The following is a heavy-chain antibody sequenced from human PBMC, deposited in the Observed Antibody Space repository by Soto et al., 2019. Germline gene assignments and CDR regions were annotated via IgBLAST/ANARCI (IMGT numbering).Heavy chain of an antibody. V-gene: IGHV5-51*01. D-gene: IGHD6-13*01. CDR2: IYPGVSDT. J-gene: IGHJ6*02. CDR3: ARTSAAGKYYYGMDV. CDR1: GYSFTSYW. Sequence: PGEALKISCKCSGYSFTSYWIGWVRQMPGKGLEWMGIIYPGVSDTRYSPSFQGQVTISADKSISTAYLQWSSLKASDTAMYYCARTSAAGKYYYGMDVWGQGTTVTVSS.